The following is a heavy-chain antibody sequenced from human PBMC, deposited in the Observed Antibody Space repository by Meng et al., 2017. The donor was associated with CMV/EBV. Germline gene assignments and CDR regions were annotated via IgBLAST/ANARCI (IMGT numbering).Heavy chain of an antibody. J-gene: IGHJ4*02. V-gene: IGHV3-30*02. CDR3: AKEIYSSSGKGVDY. CDR1: GFTFSSYG. Sequence: ASGFTFSSYGMHWVRQATGKGLEWVAFIRYDGSNKYYADSVKGRFTISRDNSKNTLYLQMNSLRAEDTAVYYCAKEIYSSSGKGVDYWGQGTLVTVSS. D-gene: IGHD6-13*01. CDR2: IRYDGSNK.